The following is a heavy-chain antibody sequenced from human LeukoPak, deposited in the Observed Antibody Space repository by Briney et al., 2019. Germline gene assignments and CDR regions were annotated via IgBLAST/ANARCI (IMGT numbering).Heavy chain of an antibody. J-gene: IGHJ4*02. Sequence: KCGESLKISCKGSGYIFTSYWIGWVRQMPGKGLEWMGIIYPGDSDTRYSPSFQGQVTISADKSISTAYLQWSSLKASDTAMYYCARPFDSSGWYYHYWGQGTLVTVSS. V-gene: IGHV5-51*01. CDR3: ARPFDSSGWYYHY. D-gene: IGHD6-19*01. CDR1: GYIFTSYW. CDR2: IYPGDSDT.